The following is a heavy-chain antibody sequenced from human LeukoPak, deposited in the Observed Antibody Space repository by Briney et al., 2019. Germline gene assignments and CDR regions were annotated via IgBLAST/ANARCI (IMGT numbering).Heavy chain of an antibody. CDR2: INHSGST. V-gene: IGHV4-34*01. D-gene: IGHD1-26*01. Sequence: PSETLSLTCAVYGGSFSGYYWSWIRQPPGKGLEWIGEINHSGSTNYNPSLKSRVTISVDTSKNQFSLKLSSVTAADTAVYYCARGAPGSQTRDYWGQGTLVTVSS. CDR3: ARGAPGSQTRDY. CDR1: GGSFSGYY. J-gene: IGHJ4*02.